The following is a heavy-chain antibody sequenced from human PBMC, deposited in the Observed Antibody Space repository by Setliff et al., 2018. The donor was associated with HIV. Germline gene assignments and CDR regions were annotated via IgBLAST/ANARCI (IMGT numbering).Heavy chain of an antibody. J-gene: IGHJ3*01. Sequence: HGESLKISCKGSGYSFTTYWIGWVRQMPGKGLEWTGIIYPYDSDTRYNPSFQGHVTISADKSISTAYVQWSGLKASDTAIYYCARRPYYDSWSGHQAFDVWGQGTMVTVSS. CDR1: GYSFTTYW. CDR3: ARRPYYDSWSGHQAFDV. V-gene: IGHV5-51*01. D-gene: IGHD3-3*01. CDR2: IYPYDSDT.